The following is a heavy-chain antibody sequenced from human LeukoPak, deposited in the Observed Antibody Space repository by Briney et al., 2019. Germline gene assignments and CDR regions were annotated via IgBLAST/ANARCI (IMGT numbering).Heavy chain of an antibody. CDR3: TTYGSGRKFDY. V-gene: IGHV3-15*04. J-gene: IGHJ4*02. CDR2: IESKTDGGTT. CDR1: GFSFITYW. Sequence: GGSLRLSCAASGFSFITYWMGWVRQAPGKGLEWVGRIESKTDGGTTDYAAPVKGRFTISGDDSTNTLYLQMNSLKSEDTAVYYCTTYGSGRKFDYWGQGILVTVSS. D-gene: IGHD3-10*01.